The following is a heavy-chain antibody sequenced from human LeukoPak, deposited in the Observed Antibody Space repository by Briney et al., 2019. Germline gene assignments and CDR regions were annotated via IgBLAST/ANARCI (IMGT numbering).Heavy chain of an antibody. V-gene: IGHV3-74*01. CDR1: GIIFSNYW. D-gene: IGHD5-18*01. Sequence: GGSLRLSCAASGIIFSNYWMHWVRQAPGKGLVWVSRINRDGSSTSYADSVKGRFTISRDNAKNALYLQMNSLRAEDTAVYYCARGGGYSYGSFDYWGQGTLVTVSS. CDR3: ARGGGYSYGSFDY. CDR2: INRDGSST. J-gene: IGHJ4*02.